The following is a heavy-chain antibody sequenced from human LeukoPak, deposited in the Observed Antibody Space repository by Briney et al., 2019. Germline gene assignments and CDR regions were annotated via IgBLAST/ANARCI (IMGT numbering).Heavy chain of an antibody. D-gene: IGHD2-15*01. CDR2: IYYSGST. CDR3: GRVSSTYAYGMDV. Sequence: PSETLSLTCTVSGGSISSHCWGRIRQAPGKGLEWIGCIYYSGSTNYNPSLKSRVTMSLDTSNNQLSLKLSSVTAADTAVYYCGRVSSTYAYGMDVWGQGTTVTVSS. CDR1: GGSISSHC. V-gene: IGHV4-59*08. J-gene: IGHJ6*02.